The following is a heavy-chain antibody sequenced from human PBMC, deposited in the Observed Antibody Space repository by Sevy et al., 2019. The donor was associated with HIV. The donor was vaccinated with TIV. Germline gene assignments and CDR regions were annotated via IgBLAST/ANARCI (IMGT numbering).Heavy chain of an antibody. J-gene: IGHJ3*02. CDR1: GYTFTSYG. CDR2: ISAYNGNT. D-gene: IGHD3-22*01. V-gene: IGHV1-18*04. Sequence: ASVKVSCKASGYTFTSYGISWVRQAPGQGLEWMGWISAYNGNTNYAQKLQGRVTMTTDTSTSTAYMERRSLRSDDTAVYYCARGTIPITMIVVAPGGDAFDIWGQGTMVTVSS. CDR3: ARGTIPITMIVVAPGGDAFDI.